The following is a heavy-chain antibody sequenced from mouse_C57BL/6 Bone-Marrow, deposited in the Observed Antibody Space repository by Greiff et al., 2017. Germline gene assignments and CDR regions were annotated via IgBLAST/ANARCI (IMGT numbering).Heavy chain of an antibody. CDR1: GYSIPSDY. Sequence: VQLQQPGPGLAKPSQTLSLTCSVTGYSIPSDYWNWIRKFPGNKLESMGYISYSGSTYYTPSLKSRISITRDTSKNQYYLQLNSVTTEDTATDYCARYYWYFDVWGTGTTVTVSS. J-gene: IGHJ1*03. V-gene: IGHV3-8*01. CDR2: ISYSGST. CDR3: ARYYWYFDV.